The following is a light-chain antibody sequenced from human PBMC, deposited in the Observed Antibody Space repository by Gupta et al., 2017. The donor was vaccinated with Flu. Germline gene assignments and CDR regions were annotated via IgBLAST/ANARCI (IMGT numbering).Light chain of an antibody. V-gene: IGKV3-20*01. Sequence: EIVLTQSPGTLSLSPGERATLSCRASQSVSSSSLAWYQQKPGQAPRLLIYGASRRATGIPDRFSGSGSGTDFTLTISRLEPEDFAVYYCQQYGSSPVTFGGGTKVEIK. CDR3: QQYGSSPVT. CDR1: QSVSSSS. CDR2: GAS. J-gene: IGKJ4*01.